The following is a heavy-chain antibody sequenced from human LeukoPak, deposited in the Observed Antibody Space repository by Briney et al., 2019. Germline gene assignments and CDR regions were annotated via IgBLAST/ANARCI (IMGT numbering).Heavy chain of an antibody. J-gene: IGHJ4*02. CDR2: IYYSGST. CDR1: GYSISSGYY. Sequence: SETLSLTCTVSGYSISSGYYWGWIRQPPGKGLEWIGSIYYSGSTYYKSSLKSRVTISVDTSKNQFSLKLSSVTAADTAVYYCAKDTDAWYSSGWHQDYWGKGALVTVSS. CDR3: AKDTDAWYSSGWHQDY. V-gene: IGHV4-38-2*02. D-gene: IGHD6-19*01.